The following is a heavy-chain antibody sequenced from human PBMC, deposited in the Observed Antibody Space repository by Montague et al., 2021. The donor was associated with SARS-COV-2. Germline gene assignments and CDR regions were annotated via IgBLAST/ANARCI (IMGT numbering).Heavy chain of an antibody. CDR3: ARRGDYGGPRFDY. Sequence: SETLSLTCTVSGGSVSSRSYYWGWIRQPPGKGLEWIVSIYYSGSTHYNPSLKIRVTIAVDTSKNQFSLKLSSVTAADTAVYYCARRGDYGGPRFDYWGQGTLVSVSS. J-gene: IGHJ4*02. CDR2: IYYSGST. V-gene: IGHV4-39*01. D-gene: IGHD4-23*01. CDR1: GGSVSSRSYY.